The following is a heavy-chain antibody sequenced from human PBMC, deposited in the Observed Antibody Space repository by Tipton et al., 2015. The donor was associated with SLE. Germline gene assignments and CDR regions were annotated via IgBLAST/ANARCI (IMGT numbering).Heavy chain of an antibody. J-gene: IGHJ4*02. V-gene: IGHV4-59*08. CDR2: VYVSGST. CDR1: GGSISSYY. CDR3: ARGGGSYYDY. D-gene: IGHD1-26*01. Sequence: TLSLTCTISGGSISSYYWTWIRQSPGKGLEWIGYVYVSGSTNYNPSLKSRLTLSLDMSNNQFSLRVRSVTTADTAVYYCARGGGSYYDYWGQGRLVTVSS.